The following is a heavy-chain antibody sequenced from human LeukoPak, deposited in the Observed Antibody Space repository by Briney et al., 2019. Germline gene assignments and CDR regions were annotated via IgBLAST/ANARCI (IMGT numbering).Heavy chain of an antibody. CDR1: GFTFRSYA. V-gene: IGHV3-30-3*01. Sequence: GGSLRLSCSASGFTFRSYAMHWVRQAPGKGLEWVAVISYDGSNKYYADSVKGRFTISRDNSKNTLYLQMNSLRAEDTAVYYCARGPSWGDYWGQGTLVTVSS. CDR2: ISYDGSNK. J-gene: IGHJ4*02. D-gene: IGHD3-16*01. CDR3: ARGPSWGDY.